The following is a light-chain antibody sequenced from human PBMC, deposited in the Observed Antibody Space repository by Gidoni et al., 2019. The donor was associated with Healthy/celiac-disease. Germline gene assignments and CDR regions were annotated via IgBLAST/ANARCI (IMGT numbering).Light chain of an antibody. J-gene: IGLJ1*01. CDR1: SSDVGGYNY. Sequence: QSALTQPASVSGSPGQSITISCTGTSSDVGGYNYVSWYQQHPGKAPKLMIYDVINRPSGVSYRFSGSKSGDTASLTISGLQAEDEADYYCSSYTSSSTLYVFGPGTKVTVL. V-gene: IGLV2-14*01. CDR3: SSYTSSSTLYV. CDR2: DVI.